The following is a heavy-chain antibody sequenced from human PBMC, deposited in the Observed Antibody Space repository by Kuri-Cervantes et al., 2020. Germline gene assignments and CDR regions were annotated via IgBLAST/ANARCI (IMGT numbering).Heavy chain of an antibody. J-gene: IGHJ6*02. CDR2: IYSGGDT. D-gene: IGHD3-10*01. Sequence: GESLKISCAASGFTVTNNYMSWVRQAPGKGLEWVSVIYSGGDTYYADSVKGRFTIFRDNSKNTLFLQMNSLRAEDTAVYYCARYMVRGIYFGMDVWGQGTTVTVSS. CDR1: GFTVTNNY. CDR3: ARYMVRGIYFGMDV. V-gene: IGHV3-53*01.